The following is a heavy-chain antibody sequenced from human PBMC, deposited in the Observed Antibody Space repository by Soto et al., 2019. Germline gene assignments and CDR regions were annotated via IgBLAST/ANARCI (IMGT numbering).Heavy chain of an antibody. CDR2: SNPNNGGT. Sequence: QVHLVQSGAEVKKPGASVRVSCKASGYSFTGNSMHWVRQAPGQGLEWMGWSNPNNGGTNYAQRFRGWVTTTRDTSVSTAYMDLNRLKCDDTAVYYCVIQRSRVVYSGQGTLVTVSS. CDR3: VIQRSRVVY. D-gene: IGHD2-15*01. CDR1: GYSFTGNS. V-gene: IGHV1-2*04. J-gene: IGHJ4*02.